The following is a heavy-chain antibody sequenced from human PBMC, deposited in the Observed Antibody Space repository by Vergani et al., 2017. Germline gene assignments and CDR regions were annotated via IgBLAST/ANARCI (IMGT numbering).Heavy chain of an antibody. D-gene: IGHD3-22*01. Sequence: EVQLLESGGGLVQPGGSLRLSCAASGFTFSSYAMSWVRQAPGKGLEWVSGINWNGGSTGYADSVKGRFTISRDNAKNSLYLQMNSLRAEDTALYYCARDLRKGVRRYYYDSSGYYDWGQGTLVTVSS. CDR3: ARDLRKGVRRYYYDSSGYYD. CDR2: INWNGGST. CDR1: GFTFSSYA. V-gene: IGHV3-20*04. J-gene: IGHJ4*02.